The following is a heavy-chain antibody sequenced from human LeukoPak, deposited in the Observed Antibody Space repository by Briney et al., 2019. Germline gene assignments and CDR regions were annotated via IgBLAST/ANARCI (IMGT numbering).Heavy chain of an antibody. V-gene: IGHV1-69*05. CDR1: GGTFSSYA. Sequence: ASVKVSCKASGGTFSSYAISWVRQAPGQGLEWMGGIIPIFGTANYAQKFQGRVTITTDESTSTAYMELSSLRSEDTAVYYCASPPARSVYYYMDVWAKGPRSPSP. CDR3: ASPPARSVYYYMDV. J-gene: IGHJ6*03. CDR2: IIPIFGTA. D-gene: IGHD6-6*01.